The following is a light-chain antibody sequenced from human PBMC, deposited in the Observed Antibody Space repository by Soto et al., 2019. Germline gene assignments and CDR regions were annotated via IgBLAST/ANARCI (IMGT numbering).Light chain of an antibody. J-gene: IGKJ1*01. Sequence: DIQMPQSPSSVSASVGDRVTITCRAGKGISSYLAWYQQNPGEANKLLIYAASCLQSGVPSRFSGSGYGADFTLTIISLQPENSATYYYQHAHSFQTVGQDTKVESK. CDR3: QHAHSFQT. CDR1: KGISSY. CDR2: AAS. V-gene: IGKV1-12*01.